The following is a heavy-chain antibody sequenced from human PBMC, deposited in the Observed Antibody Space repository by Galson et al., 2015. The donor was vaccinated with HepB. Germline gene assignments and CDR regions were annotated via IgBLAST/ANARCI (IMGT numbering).Heavy chain of an antibody. Sequence: SLRLSCAASGFTFSSYAMHWVRQAPGKGLEWVAVISYDGSNKYYAGSVKGRFTISRDNSKNTLYLQMNSLRAEDTAVYYCARGRRIAAAGPGYWGQGTLVTVSS. J-gene: IGHJ4*02. CDR1: GFTFSSYA. V-gene: IGHV3-30*04. CDR3: ARGRRIAAAGPGY. D-gene: IGHD6-13*01. CDR2: ISYDGSNK.